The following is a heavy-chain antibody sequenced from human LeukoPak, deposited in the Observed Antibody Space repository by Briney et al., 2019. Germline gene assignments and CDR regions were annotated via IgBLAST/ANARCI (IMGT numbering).Heavy chain of an antibody. CDR3: ARGGAFDI. Sequence: SETLSLTCTVSGGSISSHYWSWIRQPPGKGLEWIGYIYYSGTTKYNPSLKSRVTLSADTSKNQFSLKLSSVTAADTAVYYCARGGAFDIWGQGTMVTVSP. J-gene: IGHJ3*02. CDR2: IYYSGTT. CDR1: GGSISSHY. V-gene: IGHV4-59*11.